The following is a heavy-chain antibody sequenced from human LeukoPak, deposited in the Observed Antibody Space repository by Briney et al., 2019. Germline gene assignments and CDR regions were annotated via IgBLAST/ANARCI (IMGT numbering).Heavy chain of an antibody. CDR3: AKDVVGQQWLENY. D-gene: IGHD6-19*01. CDR1: GFTFSNAW. J-gene: IGHJ4*02. Sequence: GGSLRLSCAASGFTFSNAWMSWVRQAPGKGLEWVAYIHYDGSIKLYGDSVKGRFTISRDNSKNTLYLQMNSLRPEDTAVYYCAKDVVGQQWLENYWGQGTLVTVSS. V-gene: IGHV3-30*02. CDR2: IHYDGSIK.